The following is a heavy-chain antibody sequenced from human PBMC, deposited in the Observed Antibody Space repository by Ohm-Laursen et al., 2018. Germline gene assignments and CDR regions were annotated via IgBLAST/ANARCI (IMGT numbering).Heavy chain of an antibody. D-gene: IGHD5-24*01. Sequence: GTLSLTCTVSGDSISRYYWTWIRQPPGRGLECIGYMFYSGSINYNPSLKSRVTISVDRSKNQFSLKLSSVTAADTAVYYCARHRGGPIDSWGQGTLVTVSS. CDR2: MFYSGSI. CDR1: GDSISRYY. J-gene: IGHJ4*02. CDR3: ARHRGGPIDS. V-gene: IGHV4-59*08.